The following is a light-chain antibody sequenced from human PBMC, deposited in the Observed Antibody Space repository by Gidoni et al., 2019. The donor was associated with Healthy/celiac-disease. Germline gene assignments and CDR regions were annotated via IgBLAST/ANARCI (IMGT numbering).Light chain of an antibody. J-gene: IGKJ5*01. CDR3: QQYGSSSIT. Sequence: EIVLTPSPGTLSLSPGERATLSCRASQSVSSGYLAWYQQKPGQAPRLLSYGASSRATGIPDRFSGSGSGTDFTLTISRLEPEDFAVYYCQQYGSSSITFGQGTRLEIK. V-gene: IGKV3-20*01. CDR1: QSVSSGY. CDR2: GAS.